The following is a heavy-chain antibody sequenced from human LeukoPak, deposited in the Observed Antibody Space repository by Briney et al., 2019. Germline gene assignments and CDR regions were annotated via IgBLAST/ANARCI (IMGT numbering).Heavy chain of an antibody. Sequence: SETLSLTCTVSGGSVSSGSYYWSWIRQPPGKGLEWIGYIYYSGSTNYNPSLKSRVTISVDTSKNQFSLKLSSVTAADTAVYYCAGPTLEYSSSWYPIGYWGQGTLVTVSS. J-gene: IGHJ4*02. D-gene: IGHD6-13*01. V-gene: IGHV4-61*01. CDR1: GGSVSSGSYY. CDR2: IYYSGST. CDR3: AGPTLEYSSSWYPIGY.